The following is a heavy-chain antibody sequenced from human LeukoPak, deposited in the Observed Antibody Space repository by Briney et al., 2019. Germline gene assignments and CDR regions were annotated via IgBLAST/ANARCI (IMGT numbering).Heavy chain of an antibody. V-gene: IGHV3-53*01. D-gene: IGHD2-15*01. CDR1: GFTVSTNY. CDR3: AKELRPNDN. J-gene: IGHJ3*02. CDR2: IYSDGRT. Sequence: GGSLRLSCAASGFTVSTNYMSWVRQAPGKGLEWVSVIYSDGRTYYADSVKGRFTLSRDNSMDTLYLQMNSLRVEDTAVYYCAKELRPNDNWGQGTMVTVSS.